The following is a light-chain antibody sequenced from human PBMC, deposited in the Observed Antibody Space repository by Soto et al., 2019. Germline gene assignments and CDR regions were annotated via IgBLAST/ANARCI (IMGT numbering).Light chain of an antibody. J-gene: IGKJ2*01. CDR2: AAS. CDR3: QQRYSTPYT. V-gene: IGKV1-39*01. Sequence: DIRMTQSPSSLSASVGDRVTITCRASQSISSYLNWYQQKPGKAPKLLIYAASSLQSRVPSRFSRSGSGTDFTLAISRLQPEDLATHHCQQRYSTPYTFGQGTKLEIK. CDR1: QSISSY.